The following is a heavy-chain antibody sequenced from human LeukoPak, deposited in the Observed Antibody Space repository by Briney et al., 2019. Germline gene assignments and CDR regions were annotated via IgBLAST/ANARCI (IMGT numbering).Heavy chain of an antibody. CDR1: GFSLSTSGG. CDR3: AHRRIRDGYNDRDFDY. V-gene: IGHV2-5*01. CDR2: IYWNDDK. J-gene: IGHJ4*02. D-gene: IGHD5-24*01. Sequence: ESGPTLVNPTQTLTLTCTFFGFSLSTSGGVGWIRQPPGKALEWLALIYWNDDKRYSPSLKSRLTITKDTSKNQVDLTMTNMDPVDTATYYCAHRRIRDGYNDRDFDYWGQGTLVTVSS.